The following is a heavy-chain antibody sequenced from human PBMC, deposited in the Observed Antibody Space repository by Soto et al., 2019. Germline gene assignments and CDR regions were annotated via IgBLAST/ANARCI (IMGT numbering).Heavy chain of an antibody. CDR2: IYYSGST. V-gene: IGHV4-59*01. J-gene: IGHJ4*02. D-gene: IGHD5-12*01. CDR1: GGSISSYY. Sequence: SETLSLTCTVSGGSISSYYWSWIRQPPGKGLEWIGYIYYSGSTNYNPSLKSRVTISVDTSKNQFSLKLSSVTAADTAVYYCARGGLVATTQFDYWGQGTLVTVS. CDR3: ARGGLVATTQFDY.